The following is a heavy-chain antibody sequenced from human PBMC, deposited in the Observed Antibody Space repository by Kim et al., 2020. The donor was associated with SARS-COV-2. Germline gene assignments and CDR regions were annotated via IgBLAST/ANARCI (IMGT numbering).Heavy chain of an antibody. CDR1: GGSFSGYY. D-gene: IGHD6-13*01. V-gene: IGHV4-34*01. CDR3: SGRIAAAGIN. CDR2: INHSGST. Sequence: SETLSLTCAVYGGSFSGYYWRWIRQPPGKGLEWVGEINHSGSTNYNPSLKSRVTISVDTSKNQFSLKLSSVTAADAAVYYCSGRIAAAGINWGQGNLVTVSS. J-gene: IGHJ4*02.